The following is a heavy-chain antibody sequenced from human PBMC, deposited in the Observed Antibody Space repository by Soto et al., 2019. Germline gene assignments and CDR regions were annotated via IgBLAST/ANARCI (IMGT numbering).Heavy chain of an antibody. CDR3: AKDHYDSSGYDY. Sequence: GGSLRLSCAASGFTFSSYAMSWVRQAPGKGLEWVSAISGSGGSTYYADSVKGRFTISRDNSKNTLYLQMNSLRAEDTVVYYCAKDHYDSSGYDYWGQGTLVTVSS. V-gene: IGHV3-23*01. J-gene: IGHJ4*02. CDR2: ISGSGGST. D-gene: IGHD3-22*01. CDR1: GFTFSSYA.